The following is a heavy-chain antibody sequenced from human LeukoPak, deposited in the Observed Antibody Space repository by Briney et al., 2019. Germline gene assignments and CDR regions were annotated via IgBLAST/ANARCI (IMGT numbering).Heavy chain of an antibody. Sequence: SVKVSCKASGGTFSSYAISWVRQAPGQGLEWMGRIIPILGIANYAQKFQGRVTITADKSTSTAYMELSSLRSEDTAVYYCARVSRSSSSFDYWGQGTLVTVSS. CDR1: GGTFSSYA. D-gene: IGHD6-6*01. CDR2: IIPILGIA. CDR3: ARVSRSSSSFDY. V-gene: IGHV1-69*04. J-gene: IGHJ4*02.